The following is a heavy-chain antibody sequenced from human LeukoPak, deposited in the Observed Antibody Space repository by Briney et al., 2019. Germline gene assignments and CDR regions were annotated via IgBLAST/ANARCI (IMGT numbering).Heavy chain of an antibody. CDR2: ISWNSGSI. CDR3: AKDYCSGGSCPLNFDY. J-gene: IGHJ4*02. D-gene: IGHD2-15*01. V-gene: IGHV3-9*01. Sequence: GGSLRLSCAASGFTFDDYAMHWVRQAPGKGLEWVSGISWNSGSIGYADSVKGRFTISRDNAKNSLYLQMNSLRAEDTALYYCAKDYCSGGSCPLNFDYWGQGTLVTVSS. CDR1: GFTFDDYA.